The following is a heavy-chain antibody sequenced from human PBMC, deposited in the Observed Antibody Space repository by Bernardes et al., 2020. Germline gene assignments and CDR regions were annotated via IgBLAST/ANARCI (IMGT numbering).Heavy chain of an antibody. CDR1: VFTFSNYL. Sequence: VGSLRLCCVASVFTFSNYLFSWFRQAPGKGLEWVSSISGACMYIYYGDSVRGRFTTSRDNTRTSVFLQMESLRAEDTAVYYCARDVGGTDWRFGFDVWGPGTMVHVSS. V-gene: IGHV3-21*01. CDR2: ISGACMYI. J-gene: IGHJ3*01. CDR3: ARDVGGTDWRFGFDV. D-gene: IGHD3-9*01.